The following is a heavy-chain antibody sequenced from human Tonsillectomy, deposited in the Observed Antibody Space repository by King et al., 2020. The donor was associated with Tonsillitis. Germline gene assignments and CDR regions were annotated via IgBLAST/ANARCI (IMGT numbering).Heavy chain of an antibody. CDR3: ARMNGDFDY. CDR1: SGSISPYY. J-gene: IGHJ4*02. CDR2: IYYSGTT. D-gene: IGHD4-17*01. V-gene: IGHV4-59*01. Sequence: VQLQESGPGLVKPSETLSLTCTVSSGSISPYYWSWIRPPPGKGLEWIGYIYYSGTTKYNPSLKSRVTISVDTSKNQFSLNVRSVTAADTAVYYCARMNGDFDYWGQGTLVTVSS.